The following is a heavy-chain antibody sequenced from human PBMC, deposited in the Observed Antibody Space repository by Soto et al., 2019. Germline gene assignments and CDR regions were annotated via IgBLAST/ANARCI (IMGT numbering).Heavy chain of an antibody. V-gene: IGHV3-23*01. J-gene: IGHJ4*02. Sequence: EVQLLESGGGLVQPGGSLRLSCAASGFTFRSYAMSWVRQAPGKGLEWVSTISHSGVSTYYADSVKGRFTISLDNSKSTLFLQMHSRRAEDTALYYCAKAVVVVVTPFDYWGQGTLVSVSS. D-gene: IGHD2-21*02. CDR1: GFTFRSYA. CDR2: ISHSGVST. CDR3: AKAVVVVVTPFDY.